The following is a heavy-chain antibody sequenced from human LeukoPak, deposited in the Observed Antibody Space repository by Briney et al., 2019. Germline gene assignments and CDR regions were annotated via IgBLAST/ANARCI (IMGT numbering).Heavy chain of an antibody. CDR3: ARDPSRYSSSDDAFDI. CDR2: IYHSGST. CDR1: GGSISSGGYY. D-gene: IGHD6-13*01. V-gene: IGHV4-30-2*01. Sequence: SQTLSLTCTVSGGSISSGGYYWSWIRQPPGKGLEWIGYIYHSGSTYYNPSLKSRVTISVDRSKNQFSLKLSSVTAADTAVYYCARDPSRYSSSDDAFDIWGQGTVVTVSS. J-gene: IGHJ3*02.